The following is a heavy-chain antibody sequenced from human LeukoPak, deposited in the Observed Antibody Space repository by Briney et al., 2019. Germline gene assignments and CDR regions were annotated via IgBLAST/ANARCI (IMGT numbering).Heavy chain of an antibody. CDR3: ARQNYDSSGYPYFDY. Sequence: TGGSLRLSCAASGFTFSSYDMHWVRQATGKGLEWVSGINTDGVTYCPGSVKGRFTISRDNAKNSLYLQMNSLRAEDTAVYYCARQNYDSSGYPYFDYWGQGTLVTVSS. CDR2: INTDGVT. V-gene: IGHV3-13*01. D-gene: IGHD3-22*01. J-gene: IGHJ4*02. CDR1: GFTFSSYD.